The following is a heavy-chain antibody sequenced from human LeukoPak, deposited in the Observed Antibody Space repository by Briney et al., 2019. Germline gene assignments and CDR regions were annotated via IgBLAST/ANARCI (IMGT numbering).Heavy chain of an antibody. V-gene: IGHV3-21*01. CDR3: ARDRPYDY. J-gene: IGHJ4*02. Sequence: GGSLRLSCAASGFTFSNYAMSWVRQAPGKGLEWVSFISGSSTYINYADAVKGRFTISRDNAKNSLYLQMNSLRAEDTAVYYCARDRPYDYWGQGTLVTVSS. CDR2: ISGSSTYI. CDR1: GFTFSNYA.